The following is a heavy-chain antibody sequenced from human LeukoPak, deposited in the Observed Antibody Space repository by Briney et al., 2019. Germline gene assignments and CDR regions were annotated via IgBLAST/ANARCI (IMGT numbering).Heavy chain of an antibody. V-gene: IGHV3-9*01. Sequence: GGSLRLSCAASGFIFDDYAMHWVRQAPGKGLEWVSGISWNSGSIGYADSVKGRFTISRDNAKNSLYLQMSSLRAEDTALYYCAKSGSGSYYNLGYFQHWGQGSLVTVSS. CDR3: AKSGSGSYYNLGYFQH. J-gene: IGHJ1*01. CDR1: GFIFDDYA. D-gene: IGHD3-10*01. CDR2: ISWNSGSI.